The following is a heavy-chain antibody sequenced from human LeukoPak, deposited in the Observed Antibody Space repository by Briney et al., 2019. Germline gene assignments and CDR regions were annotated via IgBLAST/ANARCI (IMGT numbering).Heavy chain of an antibody. J-gene: IGHJ4*02. D-gene: IGHD5-12*01. CDR1: GFTFSSYG. V-gene: IGHV3-33*01. CDR2: IWYDGSNK. Sequence: PGGSLRLSCAASGFTFSSYGMHWVRQAPGKGLEWVAVIWYDGSNKYYADSVKGRFTISRDNSKNTLYLQMNSLRAEDTAVYYCARERDGGYVFLDYWGQGTLVTVSS. CDR3: ARERDGGYVFLDY.